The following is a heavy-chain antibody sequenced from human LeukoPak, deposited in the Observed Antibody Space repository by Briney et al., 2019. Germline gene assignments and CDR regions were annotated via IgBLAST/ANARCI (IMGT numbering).Heavy chain of an antibody. V-gene: IGHV3-48*01. CDR1: GFTFSSYS. CDR3: ARGIFGYYGSGPDY. CDR2: ISSSSSTI. D-gene: IGHD3-10*01. J-gene: IGHJ4*02. Sequence: PGGSLRLSCAASGFTFSSYSMNWVRQAPGKGLEWVSYISSSSSTIYYADSVKGRFTISRDNAKNSLCLQMNSLRAEDTAVYYCARGIFGYYGSGPDYWGQGTLVTVSS.